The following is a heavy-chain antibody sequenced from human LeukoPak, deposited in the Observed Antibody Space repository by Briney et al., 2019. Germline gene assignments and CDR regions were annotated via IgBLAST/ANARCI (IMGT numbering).Heavy chain of an antibody. J-gene: IGHJ4*02. CDR2: VNLQGST. V-gene: IGHV4-4*02. CDR3: AREGGPYRPLDY. Sequence: PSGTLSLTCGVPGGSITSTNYWTWVRQPPGKGLKWIGEVNLQGSTNYNPSLMGRVAISLDMSENHISLQLTSVTAADTAVYYCAREGGPYRPLDYSGQGTLVTVSS. CDR1: GGSITSTNY.